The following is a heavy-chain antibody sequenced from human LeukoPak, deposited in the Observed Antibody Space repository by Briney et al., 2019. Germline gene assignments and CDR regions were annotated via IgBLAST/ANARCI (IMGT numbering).Heavy chain of an antibody. D-gene: IGHD6-19*01. V-gene: IGHV3-74*01. Sequence: GESMRLSCAASGFTFSKYWMLWVRQAPGKGLESVSRINTDGTVTTYADSVKGRFTVSRDNADNTMFLQMNSVRDEDTAVYYCATKQWLAPPPDSWGQGTLVTVSS. CDR1: GFTFSKYW. CDR3: ATKQWLAPPPDS. CDR2: INTDGTVT. J-gene: IGHJ4*02.